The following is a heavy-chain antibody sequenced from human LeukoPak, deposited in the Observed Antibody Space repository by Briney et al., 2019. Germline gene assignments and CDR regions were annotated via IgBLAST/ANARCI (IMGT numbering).Heavy chain of an antibody. CDR3: ARHAHYYDSSGYYTLDY. V-gene: IGHV4-59*08. CDR2: VYYSGST. D-gene: IGHD3-22*01. CDR1: GGSISSYY. Sequence: PSETLSLTCTVSGGSISSYYWSWIRQPPGKGLEWIGYVYYSGSTNYNPSLKSRVTISVDTSKNQFSLKLSSVTAADTAVYYCARHAHYYDSSGYYTLDYWGQGTLVTVSS. J-gene: IGHJ4*02.